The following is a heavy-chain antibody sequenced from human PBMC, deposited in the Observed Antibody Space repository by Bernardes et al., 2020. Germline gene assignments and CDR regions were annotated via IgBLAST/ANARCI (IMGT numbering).Heavy chain of an antibody. CDR3: ARNPQAYCGGDCYCDY. J-gene: IGHJ4*02. Sequence: GGSLRLSCAASGFTFSSYAMHWVRQAPGKGLEWVEVISYDGSNKYYADSVKGRFTISRDNSKNTLYLQMNSLRAEDTAVYYCARNPQAYCGGDCYCDYWGQGTLVTVSS. D-gene: IGHD2-21*01. CDR1: GFTFSSYA. V-gene: IGHV3-30-3*01. CDR2: ISYDGSNK.